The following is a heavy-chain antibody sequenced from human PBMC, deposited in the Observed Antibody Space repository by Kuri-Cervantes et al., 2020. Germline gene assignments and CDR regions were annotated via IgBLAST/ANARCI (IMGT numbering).Heavy chain of an antibody. CDR1: GFTFNTYN. Sequence: GGSLRLSCAASGFTFNTYNMNWVRQAPGKGLEWVSYIDSISSTIFYADSVKGRFTISRDNAKSSLYLQMNSLRDEDTAVYYCARVGGAAPGTFDHWGQGTLVTVSS. V-gene: IGHV3-48*02. D-gene: IGHD6-13*01. CDR2: IDSISSTI. J-gene: IGHJ4*02. CDR3: ARVGGAAPGTFDH.